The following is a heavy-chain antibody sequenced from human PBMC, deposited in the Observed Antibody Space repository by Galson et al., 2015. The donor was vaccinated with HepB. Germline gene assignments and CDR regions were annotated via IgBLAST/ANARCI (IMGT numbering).Heavy chain of an antibody. CDR3: ARDAYYYDSSGYYSFDY. V-gene: IGHV3-11*05. D-gene: IGHD3-22*01. CDR2: ISSSSSYT. CDR1: GFTFSDYY. J-gene: IGHJ4*02. Sequence: SLRLSCAASGFTFSDYYMSWIRQAPGKGLEWVSYISSSSSYTNYADSVKGRFTISRDNAKNSLYLQMNSLRAEDTAVYYCARDAYYYDSSGYYSFDYWGQGTLVTVSS.